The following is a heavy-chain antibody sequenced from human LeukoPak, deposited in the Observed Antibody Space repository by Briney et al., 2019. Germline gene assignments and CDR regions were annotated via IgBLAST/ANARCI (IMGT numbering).Heavy chain of an antibody. D-gene: IGHD4-11*01. CDR2: ISYDGSNK. Sequence: GGSLRLSCAASGFTFSSYVMHWVRQAPGKGLEWVAVISYDGSNKYYADSVGGRFTISRDNSKNTLFLQMNSLRDEDTAVYYCAKDLYSNYGPADYWGQGNLVTVSS. V-gene: IGHV3-30-3*01. CDR3: AKDLYSNYGPADY. CDR1: GFTFSSYV. J-gene: IGHJ4*02.